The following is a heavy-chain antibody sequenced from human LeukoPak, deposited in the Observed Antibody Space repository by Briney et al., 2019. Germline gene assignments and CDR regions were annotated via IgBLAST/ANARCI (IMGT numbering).Heavy chain of an antibody. Sequence: PGGSLRLSCAASGFTVSSNYMSWVRQAPGKGLEWVSVIYSGGSTYYADSVKGRFTISRHNSKDTLYLQMNSLRAKDTAVYYCARLLIVGASSYFDYWGQGTLVTVSS. CDR1: GFTVSSNY. CDR3: ARLLIVGASSYFDY. CDR2: IYSGGST. D-gene: IGHD1-26*01. V-gene: IGHV3-53*04. J-gene: IGHJ4*02.